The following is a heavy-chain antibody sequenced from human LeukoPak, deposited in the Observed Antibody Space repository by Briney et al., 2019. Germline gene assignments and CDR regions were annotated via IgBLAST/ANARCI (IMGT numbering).Heavy chain of an antibody. V-gene: IGHV1-2*02. D-gene: IGHD2-8*01. Sequence: ASVKVSCKASGYTFTGYYMHWVRQAPGQGLEWMGWINPNSGGTNYAQKFQGRVTMTRDTSIGTAYMELSRLRSDDTAVYYCARVRCTNGVCYKRWFDPWGQGTLVTVSS. CDR1: GYTFTGYY. CDR3: ARVRCTNGVCYKRWFDP. CDR2: INPNSGGT. J-gene: IGHJ5*02.